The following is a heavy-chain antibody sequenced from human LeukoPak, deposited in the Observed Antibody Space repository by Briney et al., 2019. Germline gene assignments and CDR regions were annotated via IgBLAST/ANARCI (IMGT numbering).Heavy chain of an antibody. J-gene: IGHJ6*03. V-gene: IGHV4-59*01. CDR1: DDSITMYY. Sequence: SETLSLTCTVSDDSITMYYWTWIRRPPGKGLEWIGYVDHTGSTKFNPSLNGRVSISRDTSKNFFSLRLRSVTAADTAVYFCARGRVSSSTWYSTYYYLFYMDFWGKGTTVTVSS. CDR2: VDHTGST. CDR3: ARGRVSSSTWYSTYYYLFYMDF. D-gene: IGHD1-1*01.